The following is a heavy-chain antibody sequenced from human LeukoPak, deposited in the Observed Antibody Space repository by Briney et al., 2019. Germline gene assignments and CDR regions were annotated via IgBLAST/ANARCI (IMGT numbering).Heavy chain of an antibody. CDR1: GGSFSGYY. CDR3: ARRRGQGSGSYFHYYYYGMDV. D-gene: IGHD3-10*01. Sequence: SETLSLTCAVYGGSFSGYYWSWIRQPPGKGLEWIGEINHSGSTNYNPSLESRVTISEDTSKNQFSLKLSSVTAADTAVYYCARRRGQGSGSYFHYYYYGMDVWGQGTTVPVSS. CDR2: INHSGST. V-gene: IGHV4-34*01. J-gene: IGHJ6*02.